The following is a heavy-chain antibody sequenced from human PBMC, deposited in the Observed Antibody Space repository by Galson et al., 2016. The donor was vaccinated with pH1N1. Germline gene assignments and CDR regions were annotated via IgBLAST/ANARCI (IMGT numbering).Heavy chain of an antibody. CDR3: AKASQYCRGGSCYANWLDP. CDR1: GFTFSSFG. D-gene: IGHD2-15*01. V-gene: IGHV3-30*18. CDR2: ISYDGSDQ. J-gene: IGHJ5*02. Sequence: SLRLSCAASGFTFSSFGIHWVRQAPGKGLEWVAVISYDGSDQYYADSVKGRVTISRDNSKNTVYPLLNSVTTEDTAVYFCAKASQYCRGGSCYANWLDPWGQGTLVTVSS.